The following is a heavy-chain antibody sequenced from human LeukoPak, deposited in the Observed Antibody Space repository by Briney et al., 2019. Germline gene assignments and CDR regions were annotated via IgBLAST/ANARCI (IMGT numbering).Heavy chain of an antibody. CDR2: IKQDGSEK. J-gene: IGHJ4*02. D-gene: IGHD2-21*02. CDR1: GFTFSSYW. V-gene: IGHV3-7*01. Sequence: GGSLRLSCAASGFTFSSYWMSWVRQAPGKGLEWVANIKQDGSEKYYVDPVKGRFTISRDNAKNSLYLQMNSLRAEDTAVYYCARGDCGGDCFPGTYYFDYWGQGTLVTVSS. CDR3: ARGDCGGDCFPGTYYFDY.